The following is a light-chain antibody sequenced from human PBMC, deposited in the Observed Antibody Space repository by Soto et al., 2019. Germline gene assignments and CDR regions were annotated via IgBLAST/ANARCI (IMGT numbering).Light chain of an antibody. CDR2: AAS. Sequence: DIQMTQSPSFLSACVGDRVTITCRASQSISSYLNWYQQKPGKAPKLLIYAASSLQSGVPSRFSGSGSGTDFTLTISSLQPEDFATYYCQQSYSTPRNFGPGTKVDIK. CDR1: QSISSY. CDR3: QQSYSTPRN. J-gene: IGKJ3*01. V-gene: IGKV1-39*01.